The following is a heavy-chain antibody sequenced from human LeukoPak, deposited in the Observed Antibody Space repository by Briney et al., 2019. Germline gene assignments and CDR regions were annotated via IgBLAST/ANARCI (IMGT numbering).Heavy chain of an antibody. Sequence: ASVKVSCKSSGYXFTSYGISWVRQAPGQGLEWMGWISAYNGYTNYAQKLQGRVTMITDTSTSTAYMELRSLRSDDTAVYYCARGRRRLQPFDIWGQGIMVTVSS. J-gene: IGHJ3*02. D-gene: IGHD5-12*01. CDR1: GYXFTSYG. CDR3: ARGRRRLQPFDI. V-gene: IGHV1-18*01. CDR2: ISAYNGYT.